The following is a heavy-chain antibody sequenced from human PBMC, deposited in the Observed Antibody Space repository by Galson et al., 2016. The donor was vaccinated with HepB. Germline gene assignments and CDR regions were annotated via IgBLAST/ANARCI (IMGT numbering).Heavy chain of an antibody. V-gene: IGHV6-1*01. CDR2: TYYRSKWYN. D-gene: IGHD1-7*01. J-gene: IGHJ6*02. CDR1: GDSVSSNSAA. CDR3: ARFLDNWNYAGMDV. Sequence: CAISGDSVSSNSAAWNWIRQSPSRGLEWLGRTYYRSKWYNDYAVSVKSRITINPDTSKNQFSLQLNSVTPEDTAVYYCARFLDNWNYAGMDVWGQGTKVTVAS.